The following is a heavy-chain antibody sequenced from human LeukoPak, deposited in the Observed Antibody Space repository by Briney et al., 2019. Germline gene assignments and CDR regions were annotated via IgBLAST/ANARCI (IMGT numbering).Heavy chain of an antibody. CDR3: AGNRYGSPRYGMDV. CDR2: IYYSGST. Sequence: SGTLSLTCTVSGGSISSSSYYWGWIRQPPGKGLEWIGSIYYSGSTYHNPSLKSRVTISVDTSKNQFSLKLSSVTAADTAVYYCAGNRYGSPRYGMDVWGQGTTVTVSS. J-gene: IGHJ6*02. D-gene: IGHD4-17*01. CDR1: GGSISSSSYY. V-gene: IGHV4-39*07.